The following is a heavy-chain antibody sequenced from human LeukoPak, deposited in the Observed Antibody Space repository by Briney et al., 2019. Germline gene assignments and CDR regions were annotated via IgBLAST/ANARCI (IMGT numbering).Heavy chain of an antibody. CDR2: IHSSGGT. V-gene: IGHV4-4*07. D-gene: IGHD3-10*01. Sequence: SETLSLTCTMSGGSISPYYWSWIRQPAGKGLEWIGRIHSSGGTNYNYSLKSRVTMSIDTSKNQFSLKLSSVTAADTALYYCARTFGGGWFDPWGQGTLVTVSS. CDR1: GGSISPYY. CDR3: ARTFGGGWFDP. J-gene: IGHJ5*02.